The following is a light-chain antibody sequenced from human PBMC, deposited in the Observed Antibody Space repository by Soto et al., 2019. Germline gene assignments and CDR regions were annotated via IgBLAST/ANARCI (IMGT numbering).Light chain of an antibody. CDR2: DVN. J-gene: IGLJ1*01. V-gene: IGLV2-14*01. Sequence: QSALTQPASVSGSPGQSITISCTGASSDVGRYNYVSWYQQHPGKAPKLMIYDVNSRPSGVSNRFSGSKSGNTASLTISALQSEDEADYYCSSFTSTSTYVFATVTKVTVL. CDR1: SSDVGRYNY. CDR3: SSFTSTSTYV.